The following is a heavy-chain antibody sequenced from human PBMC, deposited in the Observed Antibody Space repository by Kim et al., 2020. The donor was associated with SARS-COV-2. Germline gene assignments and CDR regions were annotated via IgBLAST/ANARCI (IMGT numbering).Heavy chain of an antibody. V-gene: IGHV3-7*05. J-gene: IGHJ6*01. Sequence: GGSLRLSCAASGFTFSRYWMSWVRQAPGKGLEWVANIKEDGSEKYYVDSVKGRFTISRDNAKNSLYLQMNSLRAEDTAVYYCARDRHYVNYYYYAMDVWG. D-gene: IGHD3-16*01. CDR2: IKEDGSEK. CDR3: ARDRHYVNYYYYAMDV. CDR1: GFTFSRYW.